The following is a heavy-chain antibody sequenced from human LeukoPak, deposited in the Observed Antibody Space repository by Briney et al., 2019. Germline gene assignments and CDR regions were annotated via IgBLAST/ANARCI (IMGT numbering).Heavy chain of an antibody. Sequence: SGPTLVNPTQTLTLTCTFSGFSLNTSGVGVGWIRQPPGKALEWLALIYWDDDKRYSPSLKSRLTITKDTSKNQVVLTMTNMDPVDTATYYCAHLTTNYDFWSGELTSPSFDYWGQGTLVTVSS. D-gene: IGHD3-3*01. CDR1: GFSLNTSGVG. V-gene: IGHV2-5*02. CDR2: IYWDDDK. J-gene: IGHJ4*02. CDR3: AHLTTNYDFWSGELTSPSFDY.